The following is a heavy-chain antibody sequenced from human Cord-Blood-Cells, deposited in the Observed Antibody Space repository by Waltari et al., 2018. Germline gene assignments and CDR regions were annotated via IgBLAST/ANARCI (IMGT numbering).Heavy chain of an antibody. V-gene: IGHV5-51*01. Sequence: EVQLVQSGAEVKKPGESLTISCKGSGYSFTSYWIGCVRQRPGKGLEWMGIVYPGNSYNRYSQSFQGKVTITADKSISTAYLQWSSLKASDTAMYYCARRGGPDHYYFDYWGQGTLVTVSS. CDR2: VYPGNSYN. CDR3: ARRGGPDHYYFDY. J-gene: IGHJ4*02. D-gene: IGHD3-16*01. CDR1: GYSFTSYW.